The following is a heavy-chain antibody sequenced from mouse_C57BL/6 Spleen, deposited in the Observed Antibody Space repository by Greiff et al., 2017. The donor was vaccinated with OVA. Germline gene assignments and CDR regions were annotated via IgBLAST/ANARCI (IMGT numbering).Heavy chain of an antibody. CDR3: ARERGGYFDY. V-gene: IGHV1-81*01. CDR1: GYTFTSYG. Sequence: VKLMESGAELARPGASVKLSCKASGYTFTSYGISWVKQRTGQGLEWIGEIYPRSGNTYYNEKFKGKATLTADKSSSTAYMELRSLTSEDSAVYFCARERGGYFDYWGQGTTLTVSS. J-gene: IGHJ2*01. CDR2: IYPRSGNT. D-gene: IGHD1-1*02.